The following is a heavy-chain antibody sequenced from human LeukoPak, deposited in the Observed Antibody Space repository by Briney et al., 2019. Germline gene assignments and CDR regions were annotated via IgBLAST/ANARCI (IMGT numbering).Heavy chain of an antibody. CDR3: ARDHRGYDFWSGSVRDAFDI. CDR2: IKQDGSEK. CDR1: GFTFSSYW. V-gene: IGHV3-7*01. D-gene: IGHD3-3*01. Sequence: GGSLRLSCAASGFTFSSYWMSWVRQAPGKGLEWVANIKQDGSEKYYEDSVKGRFTISRDNAKNSLYLQMNSLRAEDTAVYYCARDHRGYDFWSGSVRDAFDIWGQGTMVTVSS. J-gene: IGHJ3*02.